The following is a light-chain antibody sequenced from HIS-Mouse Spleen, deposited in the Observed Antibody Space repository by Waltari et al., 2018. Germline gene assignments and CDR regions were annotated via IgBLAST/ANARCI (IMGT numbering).Light chain of an antibody. CDR3: YSTDSSGNHRV. J-gene: IGLJ2*01. CDR2: GDS. CDR1: ALPNTY. V-gene: IGLV3-10*01. Sequence: SYELTQPPSVSVSPGQTARITCSGDALPNTYAYWYQQKSGQAPVLVIYGDSKRPSGIPERFSGSSSGTMATLTISGAQVEDEADYYCYSTDSSGNHRVFGGGTKLTVL.